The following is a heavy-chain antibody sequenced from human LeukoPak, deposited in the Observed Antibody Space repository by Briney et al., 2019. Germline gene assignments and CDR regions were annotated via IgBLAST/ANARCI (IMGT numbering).Heavy chain of an antibody. V-gene: IGHV4-59*11. CDR1: GDSFSSHY. CDR2: ISHIGRT. D-gene: IGHD4-17*01. J-gene: IGHJ3*02. Sequence: SEALSLTCAVSGDSFSSHYWTWIRQSPGTGLEWIGYISHIGRTNYNPSLKSRVTISIDTSKNQFSLKLRSVTAADTAVYYCARDLVAVTKGFDIWGQGTMVSVSS. CDR3: ARDLVAVTKGFDI.